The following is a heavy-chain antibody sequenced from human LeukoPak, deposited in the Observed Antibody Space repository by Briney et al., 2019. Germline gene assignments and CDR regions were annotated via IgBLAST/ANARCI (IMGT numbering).Heavy chain of an antibody. J-gene: IGHJ4*02. CDR1: GFTFSNYA. V-gene: IGHV3-23*01. CDR3: ATSGSYRFDY. CDR2: ISGSVGST. Sequence: GGSLRLSCAASGFTFSNYAMSWVRQPPGKGLEWVSAISGSVGSTYYADSVKGRFTISRDNAQNSLYLQMNSLRDEDTAVYYCATSGSYRFDYWGQGTLVTVSS. D-gene: IGHD1-26*01.